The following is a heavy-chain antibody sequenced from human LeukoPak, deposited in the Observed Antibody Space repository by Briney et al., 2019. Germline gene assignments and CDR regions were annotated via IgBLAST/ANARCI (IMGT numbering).Heavy chain of an antibody. CDR3: ARVKGGIAAAGNYFDY. Sequence: GGSLRLSCAASGFAFSSYAMHWVRQGPGKGLEWVALVSYDGGSKYYADSVKGRITISRDNSKNTLHLQMSSLRTEDTAVYYCARVKGGIAAAGNYFDYWGQGTLVTVSS. CDR1: GFAFSSYA. J-gene: IGHJ4*02. D-gene: IGHD6-13*01. CDR2: VSYDGGSK. V-gene: IGHV3-30-3*01.